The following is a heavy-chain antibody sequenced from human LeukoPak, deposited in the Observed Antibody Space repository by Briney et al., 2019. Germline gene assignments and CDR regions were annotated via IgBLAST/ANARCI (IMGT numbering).Heavy chain of an antibody. D-gene: IGHD3-10*01. J-gene: IGHJ4*02. CDR3: ARAGSSNEFDY. Sequence: GESLRLSCAASGFTFISYWMTWVRQAPGKGLEWVANIKQDGTEKYYVDSVKGRFTISRDNAKNSLYLQMNSLRAEDTAVYYCARAGSSNEFDYWGQGTLVTVSS. CDR2: IKQDGTEK. V-gene: IGHV3-7*01. CDR1: GFTFISYW.